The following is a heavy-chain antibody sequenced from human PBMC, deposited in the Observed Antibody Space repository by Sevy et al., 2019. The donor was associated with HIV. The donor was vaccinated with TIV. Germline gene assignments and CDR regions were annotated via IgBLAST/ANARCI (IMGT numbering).Heavy chain of an antibody. CDR1: GGSFSAYY. CDR2: INRSGST. CDR3: ARDRSAMVRYADY. J-gene: IGHJ4*02. D-gene: IGHD5-18*01. Sequence: SETLSLTCGVSGGSFSAYYWSWIRQPPGKGLEWIGEINRSGSTNYNPSLKSRVTISVDTSKKQFSLNLSSVTAADTAVYYCARDRSAMVRYADYWGQGTLVTVSS. V-gene: IGHV4-34*01.